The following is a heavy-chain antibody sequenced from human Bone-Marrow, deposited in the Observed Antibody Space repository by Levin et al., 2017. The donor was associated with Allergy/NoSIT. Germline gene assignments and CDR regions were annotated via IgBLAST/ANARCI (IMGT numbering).Heavy chain of an antibody. Sequence: GESLKISCAASGFTFSNSSMNWVRQAPGKGLEWVSYISDSSSSIFYADSVKGRSTISRDNAKNSLFLQMNSLRDEDTAVYYCARDCPHLSYSSTWYYYYGMDVWGQGTTVTVSS. J-gene: IGHJ6*02. CDR1: GFTFSNSS. D-gene: IGHD6-13*01. CDR3: ARDCPHLSYSSTWYYYYGMDV. CDR2: ISDSSSSI. V-gene: IGHV3-48*02.